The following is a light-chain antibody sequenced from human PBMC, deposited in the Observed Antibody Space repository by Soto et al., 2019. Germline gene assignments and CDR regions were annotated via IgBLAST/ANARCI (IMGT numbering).Light chain of an antibody. CDR3: SSYTSASTLLYL. CDR2: GVT. CDR1: SIDVGGYNY. V-gene: IGLV2-14*01. Sequence: QSALTQPASVSGSPGQSITISCTGTSIDVGGYNYVSWYQQHPGIAPRLLIYGVTNRPSGVSPRFSGSKSGNTASRTISGLQAEDEADYHCSSYTSASTLLYLFGTGTKLTVL. J-gene: IGLJ1*01.